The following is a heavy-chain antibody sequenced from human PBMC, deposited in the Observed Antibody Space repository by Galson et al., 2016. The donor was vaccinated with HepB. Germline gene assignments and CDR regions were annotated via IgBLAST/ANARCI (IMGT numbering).Heavy chain of an antibody. J-gene: IGHJ4*02. CDR2: ILYDGSNK. CDR3: VPDPERSYHDYLDC. CDR1: GLTFSLYA. V-gene: IGHV3-30-3*01. Sequence: SLRLSCAASGLTFSLYAMHWVRQAPGKGLEWVAVILYDGSNKYYADSVKGRFTISRDNSKNTLYLQMNSLRGEDTAVYYCVPDPERSYHDYLDCWGQGTLVTVSS. D-gene: IGHD1-26*01.